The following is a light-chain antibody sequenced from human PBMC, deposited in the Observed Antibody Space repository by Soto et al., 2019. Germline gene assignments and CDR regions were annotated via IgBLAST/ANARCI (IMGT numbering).Light chain of an antibody. J-gene: IGKJ1*01. CDR1: QTISSW. V-gene: IGKV1-5*03. CDR2: KAS. Sequence: DIQMTQSPSTLSGSVGDRVTITCRASQTISSWLAWYQQKPGKAPKLLIYKASTLKSGVPSRFSGSGSGTDFTLTISRLAPEDFAVYYCQQYGSSPETFGQGTKVEIK. CDR3: QQYGSSPET.